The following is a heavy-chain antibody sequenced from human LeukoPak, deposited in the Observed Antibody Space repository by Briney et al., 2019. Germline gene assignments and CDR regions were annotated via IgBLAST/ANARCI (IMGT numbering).Heavy chain of an antibody. V-gene: IGHV3-21*01. D-gene: IGHD6-19*01. CDR3: AREVAVAGFDY. J-gene: IGHJ4*02. CDR1: GSTVSSNY. CDR2: ISSSSSYI. Sequence: PGGSLRLSCAASGSTVSSNYMSWVRQAPGKGLEWVSSISSSSSYIYYADSVKGRFTISRDNAKNSLYLQMNSLRAEDTAVYYCAREVAVAGFDYWGQGTLVTVSS.